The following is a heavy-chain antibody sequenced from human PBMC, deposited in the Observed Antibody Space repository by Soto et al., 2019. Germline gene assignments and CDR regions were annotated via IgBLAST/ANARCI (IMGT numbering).Heavy chain of an antibody. V-gene: IGHV3-30-3*01. CDR2: ISYDGNDK. CDR1: GFTFSDYP. Sequence: QVELVESGGGVVQPGASLRLSCVASGFTFSDYPLHWVRQAPGKGLEWVAVISYDGNDKSYSDSVKGRFTISRDNSKSTGYLKMNSLRADDMVVYHCARDMRHDYASGRLDYLGQGTLVTVSS. D-gene: IGHD3-10*01. CDR3: ARDMRHDYASGRLDY. J-gene: IGHJ4*02.